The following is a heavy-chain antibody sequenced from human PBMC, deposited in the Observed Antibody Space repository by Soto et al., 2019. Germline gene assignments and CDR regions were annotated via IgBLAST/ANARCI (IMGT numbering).Heavy chain of an antibody. J-gene: IGHJ6*03. CDR1: GGTFSSYT. V-gene: IGHV1-69*08. Sequence: QVQLVQSGAEVKKPGSSVKVSCKASGGTFSSYTISWVRQAPGQGLEWMGRIIPILGIANYAQKFQGRVTITADKSTSTAYMELSSLRSEDTAVYYCARDSTQVEEPSRLGYYYYYYMDVWGKGTTVTVSS. D-gene: IGHD2-15*01. CDR2: IIPILGIA. CDR3: ARDSTQVEEPSRLGYYYYYYMDV.